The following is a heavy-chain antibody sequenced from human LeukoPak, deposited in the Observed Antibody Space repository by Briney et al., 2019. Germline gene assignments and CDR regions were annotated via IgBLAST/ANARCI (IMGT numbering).Heavy chain of an antibody. CDR2: IYSSGGT. CDR1: EFTVSVNY. V-gene: IGHV3-53*01. J-gene: IGHJ4*02. Sequence: GGSLRLSCAASEFTVSVNYMSWVRQAPGKGLEWVSFIYSSGGTYYADSVKGRFTISRDSSKNILHLQMNSLRAEDTAVYYCAKGPSPVLGGGPYFDYWGQGTLVTVSS. D-gene: IGHD3-16*01. CDR3: AKGPSPVLGGGPYFDY.